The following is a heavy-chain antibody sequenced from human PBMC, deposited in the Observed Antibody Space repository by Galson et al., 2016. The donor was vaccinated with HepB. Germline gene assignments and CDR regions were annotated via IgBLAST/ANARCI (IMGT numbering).Heavy chain of an antibody. V-gene: IGHV3-23*01. J-gene: IGHJ4*02. CDR2: IDGPTPNT. CDR3: TTWLSHHFDY. Sequence: SLRLSCAASGFTFRNYALSWVRRAPGKGLEWVSHIDGPTPNTHYADSVRGRFSIYRDNSRDTLYVQMDSPTAEDSAIYYCTTWLSHHFDYWGQGTRVTVSS. D-gene: IGHD6-19*01. CDR1: GFTFRNYA.